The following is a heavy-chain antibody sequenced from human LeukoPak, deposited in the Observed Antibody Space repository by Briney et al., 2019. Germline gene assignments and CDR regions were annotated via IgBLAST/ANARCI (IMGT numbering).Heavy chain of an antibody. V-gene: IGHV4-4*07. CDR3: ARALRITIFGVANWFDP. Sequence: SSETLSLTCTVSGGSMNDYYWSWIRQPAGKGLEWIGRIYTSGSTNYNPSLKSRVTISVDTSKNQFSLKLSSVTAADTAVYYCARALRITIFGVANWFDPWGQGTLVTVSS. J-gene: IGHJ5*02. CDR1: GGSMNDYY. CDR2: IYTSGST. D-gene: IGHD3-3*01.